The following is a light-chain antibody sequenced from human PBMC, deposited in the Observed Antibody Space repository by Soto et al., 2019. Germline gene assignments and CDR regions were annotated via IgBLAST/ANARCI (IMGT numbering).Light chain of an antibody. V-gene: IGKV3-20*01. CDR3: QYQGT. J-gene: IGKJ4*01. CDR1: QSVGRRY. Sequence: IVLTQSPGTLSLSPGERATLSCRASQSVGRRYLAWYQQKPGQAPRLLIYDTSERASDIPDTFSGSGSGTDFTLTISRLVPEDFEVYYCQYQGTFGEGNKVEIK. CDR2: DTS.